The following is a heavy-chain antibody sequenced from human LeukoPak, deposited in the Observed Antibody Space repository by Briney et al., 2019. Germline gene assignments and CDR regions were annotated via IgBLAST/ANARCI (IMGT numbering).Heavy chain of an antibody. CDR1: GFTFSSYS. CDR2: ISSSSYI. CDR3: ARGGWLQFYFDY. J-gene: IGHJ4*02. Sequence: PGGSLRLSCAASGFTFSSYSMNWVRQAPGKGLEWVSSISSSSYIYYADSVKGRFTISRDNAKNSLYLQMNSLRAEDTAVYYCARGGWLQFYFDYWGQGTLVTVSS. D-gene: IGHD5-24*01. V-gene: IGHV3-21*01.